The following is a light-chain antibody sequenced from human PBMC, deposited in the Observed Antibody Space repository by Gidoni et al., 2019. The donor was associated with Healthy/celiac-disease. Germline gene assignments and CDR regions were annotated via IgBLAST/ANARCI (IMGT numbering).Light chain of an antibody. Sequence: IVLTQSPGTLSLSTWESATLSFSASQSVSSSYLSWYQQKPGQATRLLIYGASSRANGIPERVSGSGSGTDLTLTISRLEPEDFAVYYCQQYGSSPRTFGQGTKVEIK. CDR3: QQYGSSPRT. V-gene: IGKV3-20*01. CDR2: GAS. CDR1: QSVSSSY. J-gene: IGKJ1*01.